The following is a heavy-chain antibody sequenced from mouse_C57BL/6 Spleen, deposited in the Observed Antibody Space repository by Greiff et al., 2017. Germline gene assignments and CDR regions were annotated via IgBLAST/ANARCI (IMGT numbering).Heavy chain of an antibody. CDR3: ASGIFYGSGYVWYFDV. CDR2: INPGSGGT. D-gene: IGHD1-1*01. J-gene: IGHJ1*03. Sequence: QVQLQQSGAELVRPGTSVKVSCKASGYAFTNYLIEWVKQRPGQGLEWIGVINPGSGGTNYNEKFKGKATLTADKSSSTAYMQLSSLTSEDSAVYFCASGIFYGSGYVWYFDVWGTGTTVTVSS. CDR1: GYAFTNYL. V-gene: IGHV1-54*01.